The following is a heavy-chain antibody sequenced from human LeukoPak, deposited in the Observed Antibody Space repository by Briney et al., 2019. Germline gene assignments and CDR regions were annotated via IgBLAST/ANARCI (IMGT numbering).Heavy chain of an antibody. V-gene: IGHV3-53*01. Sequence: PGGSLRLSCAASGFTFSSYSMNWVRQAPGKGLEWVSIIYTSDYTYYADSVKGRFTISRDNSKNTVYLQMNSLRAEDTAVYYCARDLRGNSGSYLDYWGQGTLVTVSS. CDR2: IYTSDYT. CDR1: GFTFSSYS. D-gene: IGHD3-22*01. J-gene: IGHJ4*02. CDR3: ARDLRGNSGSYLDY.